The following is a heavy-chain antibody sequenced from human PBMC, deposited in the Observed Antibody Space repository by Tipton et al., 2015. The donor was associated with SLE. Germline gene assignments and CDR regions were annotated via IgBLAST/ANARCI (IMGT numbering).Heavy chain of an antibody. V-gene: IGHV4-59*11. CDR3: ARHIVLMVYARDWFDP. CDR2: IYFTGST. J-gene: IGHJ5*02. Sequence: TLSLTCTVSGGPISSHYWSWIRQPPGKGLEWIGYIYFTGSTNYNPSLKSRVTISVDTSKNQFSLKLSSVTAADTAVYYCARHIVLMVYARDWFDPWGQGTLVTVSS. CDR1: GGPISSHY. D-gene: IGHD2-8*01.